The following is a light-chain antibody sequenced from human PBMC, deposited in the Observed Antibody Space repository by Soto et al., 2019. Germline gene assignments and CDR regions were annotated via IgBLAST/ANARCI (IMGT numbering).Light chain of an antibody. CDR2: EVS. CDR1: SSDVGGYNY. V-gene: IGLV2-14*01. Sequence: QSVLTQPASVSGSPGQSITISCTGTSSDVGGYNYVSWYQQHPGKAPKLMIYEVSNRPSGVSNRFSGSKSGNTASLTISGLQAEDEADYYCSSYTTTTTYFFGSATKSPS. J-gene: IGLJ1*01. CDR3: SSYTTTTTYF.